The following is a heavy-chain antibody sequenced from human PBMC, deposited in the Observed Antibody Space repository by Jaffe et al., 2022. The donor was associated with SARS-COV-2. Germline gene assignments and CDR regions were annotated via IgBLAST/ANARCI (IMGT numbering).Heavy chain of an antibody. Sequence: QLQLQESGPGLVKPSETLSLTCTVSGDSISRSSYYWGWVRQPPGKGLEWIGSVYYSGRIHYNPSLRSRVTISVDTSKNQFSLRLSSVTAADTAVYYCARRKNLAYCGGDCHTFDIWGQGTMVTVSS. CDR3: ARRKNLAYCGGDCHTFDI. V-gene: IGHV4-39*01. D-gene: IGHD2-21*02. J-gene: IGHJ3*02. CDR1: GDSISRSSYY. CDR2: VYYSGRI.